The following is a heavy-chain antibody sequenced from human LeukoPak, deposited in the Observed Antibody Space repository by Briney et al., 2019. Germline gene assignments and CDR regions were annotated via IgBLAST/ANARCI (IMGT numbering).Heavy chain of an antibody. CDR2: ISISGDTT. CDR1: GFTFSSHA. CDR3: ANEIRPNDY. Sequence: PGGSLRLSCGASGFTFSSHAMTWVRQAPGKGLEWVSAISISGDTTYYADAVKGRFTISRDNSKNTVCLQMNSLRAEDTAVYYCANEIRPNDYWGQGTLVTVSS. D-gene: IGHD4-17*01. V-gene: IGHV3-23*01. J-gene: IGHJ4*02.